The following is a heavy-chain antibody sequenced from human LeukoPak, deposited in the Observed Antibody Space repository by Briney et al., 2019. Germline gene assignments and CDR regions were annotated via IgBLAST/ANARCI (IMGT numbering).Heavy chain of an antibody. CDR1: GYTFTGYY. V-gene: IGHV1-2*06. Sequence: GASVKVSCKASGYTFTGYYMHWVRQAPGQGLEWMGRINAVSGFTNYAQKFEGRVTMTRDTSTSTIYMELSSLTSDDTAVSYCAREPVRDGFDLWGQGTLVTVSS. CDR2: INAVSGFT. D-gene: IGHD5-24*01. J-gene: IGHJ5*02. CDR3: AREPVRDGFDL.